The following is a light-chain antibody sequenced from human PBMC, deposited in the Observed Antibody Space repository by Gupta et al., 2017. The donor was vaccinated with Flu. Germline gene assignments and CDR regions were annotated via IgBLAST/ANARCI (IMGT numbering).Light chain of an antibody. Sequence: SLGARATIEGESRQSVVPGPKKTTCLGWCQQKAGQCPTPVIYWASTGQLGVPARFSGSGCAGDFSLPISRLQAADVVVYSGPHYHTIPWMFGQGTTVETK. CDR1: QSVVPGPKKTTC. CDR2: WAS. J-gene: IGKJ1*01. CDR3: PHYHTIPWM. V-gene: IGKV4-1*01.